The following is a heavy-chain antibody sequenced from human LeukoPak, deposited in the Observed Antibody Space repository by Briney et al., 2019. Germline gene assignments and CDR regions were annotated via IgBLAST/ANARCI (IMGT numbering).Heavy chain of an antibody. D-gene: IGHD5-18*01. Sequence: GGSLRLSCAVSGFTFSDYYMSWIRQAPGKGLEWVSYISSSGTTIYYADSVKGRFTISRDNAKNSLYLQMSSLRAEDTAVYYCARRASTERGHSYGLDYWGQGTLVTVSS. CDR3: ARRASTERGHSYGLDY. V-gene: IGHV3-11*01. CDR1: GFTFSDYY. J-gene: IGHJ4*02. CDR2: ISSSGTTI.